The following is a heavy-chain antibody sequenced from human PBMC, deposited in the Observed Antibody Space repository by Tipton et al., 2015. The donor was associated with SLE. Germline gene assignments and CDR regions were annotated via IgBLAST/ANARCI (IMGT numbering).Heavy chain of an antibody. D-gene: IGHD5-24*01. CDR1: GYSFTNYW. V-gene: IGHV5-51*01. CDR3: ARQDQMGYYFYGMDL. Sequence: QLVQSGAEVKKPGESLKISCKGSGYSFTNYWIGWVRQVPGKGLEWMGIIYAGDSDTRYSPSFQGQVTISADTSISTVYLQWSSLKASDTGMFFCARQDQMGYYFYGMDLWGQRTTVTVSS. J-gene: IGHJ6*02. CDR2: IYAGDSDT.